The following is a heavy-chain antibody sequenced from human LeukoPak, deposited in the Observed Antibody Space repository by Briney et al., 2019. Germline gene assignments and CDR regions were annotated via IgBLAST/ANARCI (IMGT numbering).Heavy chain of an antibody. CDR1: GYSFTSYW. J-gene: IGHJ6*03. Sequence: GESLKISCKGSGYSFTSYWIGWVRQVPGKGLEWMGIIYSPAFEGQVTMSVDKSISTAYLQWSSLKASDTAIYYCARANISPRVPWYYHYVDVWGKGTTVTVSS. V-gene: IGHV5-51*01. CDR2: IY. CDR3: ARANISPRVPWYYHYVDV. D-gene: IGHD2/OR15-2a*01.